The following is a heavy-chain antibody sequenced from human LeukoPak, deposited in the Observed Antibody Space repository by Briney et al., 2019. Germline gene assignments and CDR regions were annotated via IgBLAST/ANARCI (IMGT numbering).Heavy chain of an antibody. V-gene: IGHV1-2*02. CDR2: INPNSGGA. CDR3: ARGVDSSGWPFDY. CDR1: GYTFTVYY. J-gene: IGHJ4*02. D-gene: IGHD6-19*01. Sequence: ASVKVSCKASGYTFTVYYMHWVRQAPGQGLEWMGWINPNSGGANYAQKFQGRVTMTRDTSISTAYMELSRLRSDDTAVYYCARGVDSSGWPFDYWGQGTLVTVSS.